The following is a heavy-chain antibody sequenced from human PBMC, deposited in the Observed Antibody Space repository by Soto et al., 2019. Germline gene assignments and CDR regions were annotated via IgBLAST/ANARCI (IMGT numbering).Heavy chain of an antibody. J-gene: IGHJ6*02. CDR1: GFTFSSYG. CDR2: IWYDGRNK. Sequence: QVQLVESGGGVVQPGRSLRLSCAASGFTFSSYGMHWVRQAPGKGLEWVAVIWYDGRNKYYADSVKGRFTISRDNSKNALYLQMNSLRAEDTAVYYCAREGYYYGSGSYYQGYYYGMDVWGQGTTVTVSS. D-gene: IGHD3-10*01. CDR3: AREGYYYGSGSYYQGYYYGMDV. V-gene: IGHV3-33*01.